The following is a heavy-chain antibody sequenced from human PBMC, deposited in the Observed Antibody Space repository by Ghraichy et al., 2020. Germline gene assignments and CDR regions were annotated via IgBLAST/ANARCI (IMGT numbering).Heavy chain of an antibody. CDR3: ARHHHGSGSFDH. CDR1: GFTFSDYA. Sequence: GGSLRLSCAASGFTFSDYAMTWVRQTPGRGLEWVAAISGSGINTYYRDSVRGRFTISRDNSRNTVYLQMSSVGAEDTAIYYCARHHHGSGSFDHWDRGTQVTVSS. CDR2: ISGSGINT. V-gene: IGHV3-23*01. J-gene: IGHJ5*02. D-gene: IGHD2-15*01.